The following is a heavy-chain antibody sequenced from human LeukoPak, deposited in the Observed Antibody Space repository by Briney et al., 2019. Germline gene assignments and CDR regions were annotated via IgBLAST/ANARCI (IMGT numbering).Heavy chain of an antibody. V-gene: IGHV4-39*01. CDR2: IYYSGST. J-gene: IGHJ4*02. CDR1: GGSISSSSYY. CDR3: ARIGYSSGWPQIDY. D-gene: IGHD6-19*01. Sequence: SETLSLTCTVSGGSISSSSYYWGWIRQPPGKGLEWIGSIYYSGSTYYNPSLKSQVTISVDTSKNQLSLKLSSVTAADTAVYYCARIGYSSGWPQIDYWGQGTLVTVSS.